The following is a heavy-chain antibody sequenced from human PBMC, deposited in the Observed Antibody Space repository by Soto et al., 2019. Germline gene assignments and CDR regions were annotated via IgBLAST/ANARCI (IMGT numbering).Heavy chain of an antibody. Sequence: EVKLLESGGGLVQPGGSLRLSCGVSGFTVTSNGMSWVRQAPGKGLEWVAGISPNGQGVWDADSVKGRFTIARDISRNTVYLQMDSLTAEDTAVYDCTKDRQYPRDYFHDWGQGTLVSDCS. V-gene: IGHV3-23*01. J-gene: IGHJ4*02. CDR2: ISPNGQGV. CDR3: TKDRQYPRDYFHD. CDR1: GFTVTSNG. D-gene: IGHD2-2*01.